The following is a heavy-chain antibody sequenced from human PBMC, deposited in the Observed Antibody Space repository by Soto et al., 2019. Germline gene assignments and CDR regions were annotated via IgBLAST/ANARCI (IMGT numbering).Heavy chain of an antibody. Sequence: QVPLVQSGGEVKKPGASVKVSCKASGYTFSSYGISWVRQAPGQGLEWMGWISVYNGNTNYAEKFQGRVTMTTNTSTSTAYMELGSLTSDDTAVYYCARRFGYSSSYNSYYFDVWGKGTTVTVSS. D-gene: IGHD6-13*01. CDR2: ISVYNGNT. CDR3: ARRFGYSSSYNSYYFDV. J-gene: IGHJ6*03. V-gene: IGHV1-18*01. CDR1: GYTFSSYG.